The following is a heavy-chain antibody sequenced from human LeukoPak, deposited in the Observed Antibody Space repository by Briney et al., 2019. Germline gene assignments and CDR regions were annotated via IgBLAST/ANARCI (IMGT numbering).Heavy chain of an antibody. V-gene: IGHV4-38-2*02. Sequence: SETLSLTCSVSGYSISSGYYWGWIRQPPGKGLEWIGSMYHSGSTYYNPSLKSRVTISVDTSKNQFSLKLSSVTAADTAVYYCARQPRWFGELLRKYYFDYWGQGTLVTVSS. D-gene: IGHD3-10*01. CDR2: MYHSGST. CDR3: ARQPRWFGELLRKYYFDY. CDR1: GYSISSGYY. J-gene: IGHJ4*02.